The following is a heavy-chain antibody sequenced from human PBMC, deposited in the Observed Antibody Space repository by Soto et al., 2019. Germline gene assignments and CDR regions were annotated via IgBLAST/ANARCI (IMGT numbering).Heavy chain of an antibody. CDR3: AGDIFGGGFGESNWLDP. V-gene: IGHV1-18*01. CDR2: ISAYNGNT. J-gene: IGHJ5*02. Sequence: QVQLVQSGAEVKKPGASVKVSCKASGYTFTSYGISWVRQAPGQGLEWMGWISAYNGNTNYAQKFQGRVTMTTDTPTSTAYMELLGLNSADTAVYYCAGDIFGGGFGESNWLDPWGQGTLVTVSS. D-gene: IGHD3-10*01. CDR1: GYTFTSYG.